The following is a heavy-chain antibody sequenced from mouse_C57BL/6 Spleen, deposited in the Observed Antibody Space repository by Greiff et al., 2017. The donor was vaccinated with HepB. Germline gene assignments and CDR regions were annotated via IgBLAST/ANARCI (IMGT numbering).Heavy chain of an antibody. Sequence: EVQLVESGGDLVKPGGSLKLSCAASGFTFSSYGMSWVRQTPDKRLEWVATISSGGIYTYYPDSVKGRFTISRDNAKNTLYLQMSSLKSEDTAMYYCARHRDYYGSRGYFDYWGQGTTLTVSS. CDR1: GFTFSSYG. CDR3: ARHRDYYGSRGYFDY. V-gene: IGHV5-6*01. CDR2: ISSGGIYT. D-gene: IGHD1-1*01. J-gene: IGHJ2*01.